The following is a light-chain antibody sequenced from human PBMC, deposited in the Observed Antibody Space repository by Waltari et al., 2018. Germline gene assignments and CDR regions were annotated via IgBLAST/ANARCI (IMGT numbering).Light chain of an antibody. CDR2: NVS. CDR1: SSDVGYYNY. Sequence: QSALTQPASVSGSPGQSITISCTGPSSDVGYYNYVPWYQQHPGKAPKLMIYNVSKRPSGVSNRFSGSKSGNTASLTISGLQAEDEADYYCNSHTTSTTWVFGGGTKVTVL. CDR3: NSHTTSTTWV. V-gene: IGLV2-14*01. J-gene: IGLJ2*01.